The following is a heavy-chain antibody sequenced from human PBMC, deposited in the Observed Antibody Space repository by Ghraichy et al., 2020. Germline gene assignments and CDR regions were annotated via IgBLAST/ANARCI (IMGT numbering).Heavy chain of an antibody. V-gene: IGHV4-59*11. CDR2: AHHTGNT. J-gene: IGHJ3*02. Sequence: LSLTCSVSDDSISSHYWNWIRQAPGKGLEWIGFAHHTGNTLYNPSLKSRVSLSVDTSKKQVSLKLTSVTAADTAVYFCARWGETSAILINAFDIWGPGTRVTVSS. CDR1: DDSISSHY. CDR3: ARWGETSAILINAFDI. D-gene: IGHD3-10*01.